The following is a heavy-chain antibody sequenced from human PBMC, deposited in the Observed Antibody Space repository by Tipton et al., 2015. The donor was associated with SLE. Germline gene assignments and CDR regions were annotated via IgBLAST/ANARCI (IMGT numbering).Heavy chain of an antibody. J-gene: IGHJ6*02. Sequence: TLSLTCTVSGGSISRAGYYWSWIRLHPVKGLEWMGYIYYSGRTYYNPSLESRVTISVDTSKNQFSLKLNSVTAADTAVYYCARFRDEYYYYAMDVWGQGTTVTVSS. CDR1: GGSISRAGYY. CDR2: IYYSGRT. V-gene: IGHV4-31*03. CDR3: ARFRDEYYYYAMDV.